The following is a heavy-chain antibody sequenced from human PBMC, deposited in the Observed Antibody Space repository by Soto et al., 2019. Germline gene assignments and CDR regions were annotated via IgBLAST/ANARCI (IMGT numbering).Heavy chain of an antibody. CDR1: GGSISSSSYY. CDR3: ATTMGKYSSFLYYMDV. V-gene: IGHV4-39*07. D-gene: IGHD6-6*01. J-gene: IGHJ6*03. Sequence: PSETLSLTCTVSGGSISSSSYYWGWIRQPPGKGLEWIGSIYYSGSTYYNPSLKSRVTISVDTSKNQFSLKLSSVTAADTAVYYCATTMGKYSSFLYYMDVWGKGTTVTVSS. CDR2: IYYSGST.